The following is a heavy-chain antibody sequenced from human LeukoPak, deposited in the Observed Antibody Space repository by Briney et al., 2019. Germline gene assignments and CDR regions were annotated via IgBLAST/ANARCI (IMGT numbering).Heavy chain of an antibody. CDR2: ISTYNSYT. Sequence: ASVKVSCKASGYTFTSYGINWVRQAPGQGLEWMGWISTYNSYTNYAQKLQGRVTMTTDTSTSTAYMELRSLKSEDTAVYYCATGVTWELLHSFDYWGQGTLVTVSS. V-gene: IGHV1-18*01. J-gene: IGHJ4*02. CDR3: ATGVTWELLHSFDY. CDR1: GYTFTSYG. D-gene: IGHD1-26*01.